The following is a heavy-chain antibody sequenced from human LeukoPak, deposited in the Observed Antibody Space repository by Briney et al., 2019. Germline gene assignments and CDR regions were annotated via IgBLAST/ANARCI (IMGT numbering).Heavy chain of an antibody. Sequence: GGSLRLSCAASGFTFSSYSMNWVRQAPGKGLEWVSYISSSSSTIYYADSVKGRFTISRDNAKNSLYLQMNSLRDEDTAVYYRARDLTAFHYYDSSGYYDAFDIWGQGTMVTVSS. V-gene: IGHV3-48*02. J-gene: IGHJ3*02. D-gene: IGHD3-22*01. CDR3: ARDLTAFHYYDSSGYYDAFDI. CDR1: GFTFSSYS. CDR2: ISSSSSTI.